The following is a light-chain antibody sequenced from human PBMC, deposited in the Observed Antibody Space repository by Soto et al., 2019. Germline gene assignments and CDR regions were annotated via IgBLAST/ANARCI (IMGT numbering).Light chain of an antibody. CDR2: GAS. CDR3: QQRSNWPRT. CDR1: QSVSSSY. J-gene: IGKJ5*01. V-gene: IGKV3D-20*02. Sequence: EIVLTQSPGTLSLSPGEGATLSCRASQSVSSSYIAWYQQKPGQAPRLLIYGASTRATGIPVRFSGSGSGTDFTLTISSLEPEDFAVYYCQQRSNWPRTFGQGTRLEIK.